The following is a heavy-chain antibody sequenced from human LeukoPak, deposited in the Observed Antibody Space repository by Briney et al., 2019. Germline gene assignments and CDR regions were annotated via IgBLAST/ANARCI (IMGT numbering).Heavy chain of an antibody. J-gene: IGHJ3*02. CDR1: GFTFSSYG. CDR3: AKRWIAVATDAFDI. CDR2: ISYDGSNK. D-gene: IGHD6-19*01. V-gene: IGHV3-30*18. Sequence: GGSLRLSCAASGFTFSSYGMHWVRQAPGKGLEWVVVISYDGSNKYYADSVKGRFTISRDNSKNTLYLQMNSLRAEDTAVYYCAKRWIAVATDAFDIWGQGTVVTVSS.